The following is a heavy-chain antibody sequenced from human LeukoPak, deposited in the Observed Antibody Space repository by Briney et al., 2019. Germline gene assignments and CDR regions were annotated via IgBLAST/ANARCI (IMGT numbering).Heavy chain of an antibody. CDR2: IIPIFGTA. CDR1: GGTFSSYA. Sequence: SVKVSCKASGGTFSSYAISWVRQAPGQGLEWMGGIIPIFGTANYAQKFQGRVTITADRSTSTAYMELSSLRSEDTAVYYCAHYCSGGSCPDGDDAFDIWGQGTMVTVSS. D-gene: IGHD2-15*01. J-gene: IGHJ3*02. CDR3: AHYCSGGSCPDGDDAFDI. V-gene: IGHV1-69*06.